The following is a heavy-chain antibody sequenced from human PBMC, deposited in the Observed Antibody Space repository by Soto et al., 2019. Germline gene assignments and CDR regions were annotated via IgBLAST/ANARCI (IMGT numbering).Heavy chain of an antibody. D-gene: IGHD3-10*01. CDR1: GGSFSGYY. J-gene: IGHJ6*03. CDR2: INHSGST. Sequence: QVQLQQWGAGLLKPSETLSLTCAVYGGSFSGYYWSWIRQPPGKGLEWIGEINHSGSTNYNPSLKSRVTISVDTSKNQFSLKLSSVTAADTAVYYCARGLRGSGSYHGRYYYYYYMDVWGKGTTVTVSS. V-gene: IGHV4-34*01. CDR3: ARGLRGSGSYHGRYYYYYYMDV.